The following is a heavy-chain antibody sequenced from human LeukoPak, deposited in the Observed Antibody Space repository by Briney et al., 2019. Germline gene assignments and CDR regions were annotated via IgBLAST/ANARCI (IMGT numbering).Heavy chain of an antibody. CDR3: ARGLYSGSEKRFDF. J-gene: IGHJ4*02. V-gene: IGHV4-39*01. CDR1: GGSLSSNTYY. Sequence: SETLSLTCSVSGGSLSSNTYYWGWIRQPPGEGLEWIGSIYYSGSIYYSPSLKSRVTISVDTSNNQFSLKLTSLTAADTAVYYCARGLYSGSEKRFDFWGQGTLVTVSS. CDR2: IYYSGSI. D-gene: IGHD5-12*01.